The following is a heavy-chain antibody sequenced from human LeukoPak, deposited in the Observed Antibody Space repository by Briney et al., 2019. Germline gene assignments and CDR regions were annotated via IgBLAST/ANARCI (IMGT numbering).Heavy chain of an antibody. J-gene: IGHJ4*02. Sequence: WETLSLTCNVSGGSISGYYWHWIRQPAGKGLEWIGRIYASGSTNYNPSLGSRVTMSLDTSKNYFSLKLNSVTAADTVVYFCARDPMTHFFDYWGQGTLVTVSP. CDR2: IYASGST. CDR3: ARDPMTHFFDY. CDR1: GGSISGYY. D-gene: IGHD2-21*02. V-gene: IGHV4-4*07.